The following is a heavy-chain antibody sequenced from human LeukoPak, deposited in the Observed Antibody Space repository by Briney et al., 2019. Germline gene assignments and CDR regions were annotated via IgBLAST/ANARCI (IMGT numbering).Heavy chain of an antibody. CDR2: IWYDGSNK. V-gene: IGHV3-33*08. J-gene: IGHJ4*02. D-gene: IGHD3-3*01. Sequence: PGGSLRLSCAASGITFSNAWMSWVRQAPGKGLEWVAIIWYDGSNKYYADSVKGRFTISRDNSKNTLYLQVNSLRAEDTAVYYCARDGSFWRGYPYYFDYWGQGTLVTASS. CDR3: ARDGSFWRGYPYYFDY. CDR1: GITFSNAW.